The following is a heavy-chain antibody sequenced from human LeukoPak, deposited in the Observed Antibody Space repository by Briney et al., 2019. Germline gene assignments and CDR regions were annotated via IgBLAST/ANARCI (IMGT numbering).Heavy chain of an antibody. CDR3: STSPSFGSSWYQFNY. D-gene: IGHD6-13*01. V-gene: IGHV3-23*01. CDR2: ISGRDGRT. J-gene: IGHJ4*02. CDR1: GFTFSSYA. Sequence: GGSLRLSCAASGFTFSSYAMSWVRQAPGRGLEWVSAISGRDGRTYYTDSVKGRFAISRDNSRDTLYLQMNSLRAEDTAVYYCSTSPSFGSSWYQFNYWGQGTLVTVSS.